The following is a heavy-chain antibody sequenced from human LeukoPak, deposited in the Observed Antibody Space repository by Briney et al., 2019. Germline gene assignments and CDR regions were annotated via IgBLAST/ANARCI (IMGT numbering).Heavy chain of an antibody. Sequence: SETLSLTCTVSGGSISSSSYSWVWIRQPPGKGLQWIGNIFYNGSTYYNPSLKSRVTISADSFKNQSSLKLSSVTAADTAGYYCARHMEGSLFYYGMEVWGQGTPVTVSS. CDR2: IFYNGST. V-gene: IGHV4-39*01. J-gene: IGHJ6*02. CDR1: GGSISSSSYS. D-gene: IGHD2-15*01. CDR3: ARHMEGSLFYYGMEV.